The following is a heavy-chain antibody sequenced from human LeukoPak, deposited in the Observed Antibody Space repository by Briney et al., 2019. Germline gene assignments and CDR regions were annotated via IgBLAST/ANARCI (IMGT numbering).Heavy chain of an antibody. Sequence: ASVKVSCKASGYTFTSYGISWVRQAPGQGLEWMEWISAYNGNTNYAQKFQGRVTMTRDTSISTAYMELSRLRSDDTAVYYCARLRYMTTGIDYWGQGTLVTVSS. CDR3: ARLRYMTTGIDY. CDR1: GYTFTSYG. CDR2: ISAYNGNT. V-gene: IGHV1-18*01. D-gene: IGHD4-17*01. J-gene: IGHJ4*02.